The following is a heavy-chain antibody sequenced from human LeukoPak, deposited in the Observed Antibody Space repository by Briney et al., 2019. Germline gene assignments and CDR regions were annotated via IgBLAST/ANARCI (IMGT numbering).Heavy chain of an antibody. V-gene: IGHV1-69*06. J-gene: IGHJ5*02. CDR2: IIPIFGTA. CDR3: ARDVGITVADSFDP. Sequence: GASVKVSCKASGGTFSSYAISWVRLAPGEGLEWMGGIIPIFGTANYAQKFQGRVTITADKSTSTAYMELSSLRSEDTAVYYCARDVGITVADSFDPWGQGTLVTVSS. D-gene: IGHD6-13*01. CDR1: GGTFSSYA.